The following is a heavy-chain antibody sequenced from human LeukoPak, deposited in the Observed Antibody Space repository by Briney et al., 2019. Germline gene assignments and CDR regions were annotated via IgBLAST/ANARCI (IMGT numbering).Heavy chain of an antibody. J-gene: IGHJ3*01. V-gene: IGHV1-8*01. CDR3: ARSPRLAVAGSACAV. Sequence: ASVKVSCKASVYLVTSYEINWLRQATGQGLGWMGWMNPNSGNTGYAQKFQGRVTMTRNTSISTAYMELSSLRSEDTAVYYCARSPRLAVAGSACAVWGQGTMVTVSS. CDR1: VYLVTSYE. D-gene: IGHD6-19*01. CDR2: MNPNSGNT.